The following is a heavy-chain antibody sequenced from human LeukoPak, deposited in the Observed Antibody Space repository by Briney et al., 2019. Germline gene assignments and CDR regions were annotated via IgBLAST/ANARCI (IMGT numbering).Heavy chain of an antibody. D-gene: IGHD4-17*01. V-gene: IGHV3-30*18. Sequence: GGSLRLSCAASGFTFSFTNAWMNWVRQAPGKGLEWVAVISYDGSNKYYADSVKGRFTISRDNSKNTLYLQMNSLRAEDTAVYYCAKGTTTVTPLDYWGQGTLVTVSS. CDR3: AKGTTTVTPLDY. CDR2: ISYDGSNK. J-gene: IGHJ4*02. CDR1: GFTFSFTN.